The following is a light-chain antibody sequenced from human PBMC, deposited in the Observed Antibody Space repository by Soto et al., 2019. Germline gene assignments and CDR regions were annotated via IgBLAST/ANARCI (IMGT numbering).Light chain of an antibody. CDR3: QKYNSAPLT. Sequence: DIQMTQSPASLPASVGDRVTITCRASQGIGNYLAWYQQKPGKVPKLLIYAASILHSGVPSRFSGSGSGTDFTLTISRLQPEDVATYYCQKYNSAPLTFGGGTKVEIK. CDR1: QGIGNY. CDR2: AAS. V-gene: IGKV1-27*01. J-gene: IGKJ4*01.